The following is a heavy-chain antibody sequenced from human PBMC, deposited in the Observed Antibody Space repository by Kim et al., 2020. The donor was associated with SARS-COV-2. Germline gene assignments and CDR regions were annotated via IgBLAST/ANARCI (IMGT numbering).Heavy chain of an antibody. CDR3: AKDRKAVPAMGAFPH. Sequence: GGSLRLSCAASGFIFSNYAMHWVRQAPGKGLEWVSGISGSDGSTYYADSVMGRFTISRDNSKTTLYLQMNSLRAEDTAVYYCAKDRKAVPAMGAFPHWG. D-gene: IGHD2-2*01. J-gene: IGHJ1*01. V-gene: IGHV3-23*01. CDR1: GFIFSNYA. CDR2: ISGSDGST.